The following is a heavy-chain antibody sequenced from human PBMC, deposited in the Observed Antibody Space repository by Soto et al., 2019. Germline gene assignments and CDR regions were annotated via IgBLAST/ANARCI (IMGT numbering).Heavy chain of an antibody. CDR3: ASARGYYDTSGYSGYYFDN. CDR2: IYSGDST. Sequence: PGGSLRLSCAASGFAVSSNYMTWVRQAQGKGLECVSVIYSGDSTYYADSVKGRFTISRDSSKNTMYLQMNSLRVGDTAVYYCASARGYYDTSGYSGYYFDNWGQGTLVTVSS. CDR1: GFAVSSNY. V-gene: IGHV3-53*01. J-gene: IGHJ4*02. D-gene: IGHD3-22*01.